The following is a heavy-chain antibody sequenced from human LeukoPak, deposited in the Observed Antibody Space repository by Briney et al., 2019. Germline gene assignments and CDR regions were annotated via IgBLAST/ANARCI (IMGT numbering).Heavy chain of an antibody. CDR2: IYYSGST. CDR3: ARGTGYSNPDY. V-gene: IGHV4-59*02. Sequence: PSETLSLTCTVSGGSVSSYYWSWIRQPPGKGLEWIGYIYYSGSTNYNPSLKSRVTISVDTSKNQFSLKLSSVTAADTAVYYHARGTGYSNPDYWGQGTLVTVSS. J-gene: IGHJ4*02. D-gene: IGHD5-18*01. CDR1: GGSVSSYY.